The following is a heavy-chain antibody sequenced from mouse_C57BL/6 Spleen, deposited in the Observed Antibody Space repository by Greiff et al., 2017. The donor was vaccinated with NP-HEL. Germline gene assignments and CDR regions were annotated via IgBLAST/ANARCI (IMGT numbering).Heavy chain of an antibody. CDR1: GYPFTSYW. CDR3: ARLGLRYWYFDV. Sequence: QVQLQQPGAELVKPGASVKLSCKASGYPFTSYWMQWVKQRPGQGLEWIGEIDPSDSYTNYNQKFKGKATLPVDTSSSPDYMQLSSLTSEDSAVYDCARLGLRYWYFDVWGTGTTVTVSS. V-gene: IGHV1-50*01. D-gene: IGHD1-1*01. J-gene: IGHJ1*03. CDR2: IDPSDSYT.